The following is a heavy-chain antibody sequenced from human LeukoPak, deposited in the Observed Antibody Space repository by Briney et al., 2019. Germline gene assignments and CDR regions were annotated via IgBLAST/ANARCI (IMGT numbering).Heavy chain of an antibody. CDR1: GFTVSSNY. CDR2: IYSGGST. J-gene: IGHJ4*02. D-gene: IGHD3-22*01. CDR3: ASSYDSSGYYDY. Sequence: GGSLRLSCAASGFTVSSNYMSWVRQAPGKRLEWVSVIYSGGSTYYADSVKGRFTISRDNSKNTLYLQMNSLRAEDTAVYYCASSYDSSGYYDYWGQGTLVTVSS. V-gene: IGHV3-53*01.